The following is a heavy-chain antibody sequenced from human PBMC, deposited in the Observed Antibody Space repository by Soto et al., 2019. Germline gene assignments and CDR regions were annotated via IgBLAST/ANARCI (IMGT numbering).Heavy chain of an antibody. CDR1: GXTFSSYA. V-gene: IGHV1-69*13. J-gene: IGHJ4*02. Sequence: SVKVSCKASGXTFSSYAISWVRQASGQGLEWMGGIIPIFGTANYAQKFQGRVTITADESTSTAYMELSSLRSEDTAVYYCARSQYYDFWSGYSEYYFEYWGQGTLVTVSS. D-gene: IGHD3-3*01. CDR3: ARSQYYDFWSGYSEYYFEY. CDR2: IIPIFGTA.